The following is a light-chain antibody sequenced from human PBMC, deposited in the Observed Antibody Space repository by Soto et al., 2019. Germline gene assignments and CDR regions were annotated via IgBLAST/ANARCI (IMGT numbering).Light chain of an antibody. Sequence: QSVLTQPPSVSGAPGQRVTISCTGSSSNIGAGYDVHWYQQLPGTAPKLLIYINSNRPSGVPDRFSGSKSGTSASLAFTGLQAEDEADYYCQSFDSSLSGFVLFGGGTKLTVL. J-gene: IGLJ3*02. CDR2: INS. CDR1: SSNIGAGYD. V-gene: IGLV1-40*01. CDR3: QSFDSSLSGFVL.